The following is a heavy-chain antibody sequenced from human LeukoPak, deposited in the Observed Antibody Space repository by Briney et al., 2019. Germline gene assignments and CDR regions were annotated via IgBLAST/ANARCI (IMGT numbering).Heavy chain of an antibody. J-gene: IGHJ4*02. D-gene: IGHD4-23*01. CDR2: IYSGGDT. CDR1: GFTFSSNY. Sequence: GGSLRLSCAASGFTFSSNYMSWVRQAPGKGLAWGSIIYSGGDTYYADSVKGRFTISRDNSKNTMYLQMNSLRAEDTAVYYCASLADYGGNSFDYWGQGTLVTVSS. V-gene: IGHV3-53*01. CDR3: ASLADYGGNSFDY.